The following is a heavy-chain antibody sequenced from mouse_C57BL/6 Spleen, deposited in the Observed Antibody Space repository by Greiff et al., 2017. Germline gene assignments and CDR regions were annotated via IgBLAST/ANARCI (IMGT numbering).Heavy chain of an antibody. Sequence: VHLVESGAELVKPGASVKLSCKASGYTFTSYWMHWVKQRPGHGLEWIGMIHPNSGSTNYNEKFKSKATLTVDKSSSTAYMQLSSLTSEDSAVYYCARWAYCNYLDYWGQGTTLTVSS. CDR2: IHPNSGST. CDR1: GYTFTSYW. V-gene: IGHV1-64*01. D-gene: IGHD5-1-1*01. CDR3: ARWAYCNYLDY. J-gene: IGHJ2*01.